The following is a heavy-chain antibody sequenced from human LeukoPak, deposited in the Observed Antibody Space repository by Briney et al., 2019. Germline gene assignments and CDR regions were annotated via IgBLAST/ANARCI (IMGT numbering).Heavy chain of an antibody. V-gene: IGHV4-39*07. CDR1: GGSISSSSYY. J-gene: IGHJ4*02. CDR2: IYHSGST. Sequence: NPSETLSLTCTVSGGSISSSSYYWGWIRQPPGKGLEWIGSIYHSGSTYYNPSLKSRVTISVDTSKNQFSLKLSSVTAADTAVYYCARDPSFSDSSGYRFDYWGQGTLVTVSS. CDR3: ARDPSFSDSSGYRFDY. D-gene: IGHD3-22*01.